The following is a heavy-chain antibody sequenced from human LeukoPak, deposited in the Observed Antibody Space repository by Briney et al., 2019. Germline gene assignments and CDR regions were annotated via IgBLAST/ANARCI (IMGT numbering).Heavy chain of an antibody. D-gene: IGHD3-22*01. J-gene: IGHJ4*02. Sequence: KASETLSLTCIVSGYSISSGYDWAWIRQPPGKGLEWVGSLYYSESTYPNPSLKSRVTISADTSKNQFSLKLSSVTAADTAVYYCARGVADSSGYYGEDFWGQGTLVTVSS. CDR1: GYSISSGYD. CDR3: ARGVADSSGYYGEDF. V-gene: IGHV4-38-2*02. CDR2: LYYSEST.